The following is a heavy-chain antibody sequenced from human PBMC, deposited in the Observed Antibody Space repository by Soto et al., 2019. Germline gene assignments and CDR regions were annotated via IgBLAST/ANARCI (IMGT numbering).Heavy chain of an antibody. CDR1: GGTFSSYT. CDR2: IIPILGIA. CDR3: ASTPLYYGSGKVWFDP. D-gene: IGHD3-10*01. V-gene: IGHV1-69*02. J-gene: IGHJ5*02. Sequence: QVQLVQSGAEVKKPGSSVQVSCKASGGTFSSYTISWVRQAPGQGLEWMGRIIPILGIANYAQKFQGRVTITADKSTSTAYMALSSLRSEDTAVYYCASTPLYYGSGKVWFDPWGQGTLVTVSS.